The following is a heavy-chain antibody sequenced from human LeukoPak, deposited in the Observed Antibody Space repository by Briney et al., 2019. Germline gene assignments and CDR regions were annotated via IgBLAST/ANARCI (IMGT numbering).Heavy chain of an antibody. Sequence: SQTLSLTCTVSGGSISSGGYYWSWIRQHPGKGLEWIGYIYYSGSTYYNLSLKSRVTISVDTSKNQFSLKLSSVTAADTAVYYCAREGSTVTTSPGMDVWGQGTTVTVSS. CDR3: AREGSTVTTSPGMDV. J-gene: IGHJ6*02. V-gene: IGHV4-31*03. CDR1: GGSISSGGYY. CDR2: IYYSGST. D-gene: IGHD4-17*01.